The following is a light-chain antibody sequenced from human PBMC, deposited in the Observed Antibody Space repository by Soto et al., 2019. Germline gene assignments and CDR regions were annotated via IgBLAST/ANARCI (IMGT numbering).Light chain of an antibody. CDR3: QQYYSTLGT. Sequence: DIVMTQSPDSLAVSLGERATINPPPPHTAPSTPHNTNHLAWYQQTPGQPPKLLIYWASTRESGVPDRFSGSGSGTDFTLTISSLQAEDVAVYYCQQYYSTLGTFGQGTKVEIK. J-gene: IGKJ1*01. CDR1: HTAPSTPHNTNH. V-gene: IGKV4-1*01. CDR2: WAS.